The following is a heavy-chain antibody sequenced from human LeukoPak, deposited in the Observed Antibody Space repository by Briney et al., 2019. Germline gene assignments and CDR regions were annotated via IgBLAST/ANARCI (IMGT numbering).Heavy chain of an antibody. V-gene: IGHV4-4*07. CDR3: ARDHADYYDSSGYDY. CDR1: GGSITSYY. Sequence: SGTLSLTCTVSGGSITSYYWSWIRQPAGKGLEWIGRIYTSGSTNYNPSLKSRVTISVDTSKNQFSLKLSSVTAADTAVYYCARDHADYYDSSGYDYWGQGTLVTVSS. D-gene: IGHD3-22*01. J-gene: IGHJ4*02. CDR2: IYTSGST.